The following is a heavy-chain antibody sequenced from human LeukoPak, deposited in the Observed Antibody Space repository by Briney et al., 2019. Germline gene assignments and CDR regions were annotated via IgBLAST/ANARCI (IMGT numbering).Heavy chain of an antibody. CDR3: ASIGAKGYSGSWYFDY. CDR2: IIPIFGTA. CDR1: GGTFSSYA. J-gene: IGHJ4*02. V-gene: IGHV1-69*13. D-gene: IGHD6-13*01. Sequence: SVKVSCKASGGTFSSYAISWVRQAPGQGLEWMGGIIPIFGTANYAQKFQGRVTITADESTSTAYTELSSLRSEDTAVYYCASIGAKGYSGSWYFDYWGQGTLVTVSS.